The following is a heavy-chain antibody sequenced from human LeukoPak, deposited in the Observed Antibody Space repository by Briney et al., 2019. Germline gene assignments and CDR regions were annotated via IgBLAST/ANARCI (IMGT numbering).Heavy chain of an antibody. Sequence: GGSLRLSRAASGFTFSSYGMHWVRQAPGKGLEWVAVIWYDGSNKYYADSVKGRFTISRDNSKNPLYLQMNSLRAEDTAVYYCAKDRGPTGHDAFDIWGQGTMVTVSS. CDR2: IWYDGSNK. J-gene: IGHJ3*02. D-gene: IGHD1-1*01. V-gene: IGHV3-33*06. CDR3: AKDRGPTGHDAFDI. CDR1: GFTFSSYG.